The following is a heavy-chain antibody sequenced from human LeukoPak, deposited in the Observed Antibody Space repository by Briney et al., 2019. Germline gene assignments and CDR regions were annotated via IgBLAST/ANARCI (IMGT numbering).Heavy chain of an antibody. V-gene: IGHV3-21*01. D-gene: IGHD2-21*01. CDR1: GFTFSSYS. J-gene: IGHJ3*02. CDR2: ISSSSYI. Sequence: GGSLRLSCAASGFTFSSYSMNWVRQAPGKGLEWVSSISSSSYIYYADSMKGRFTISRDNAKNSLYLQMNSLRAEDTAVYCWARDRVRKNAFDIWGQGTMVTVSS. CDR3: ARDRVRKNAFDI.